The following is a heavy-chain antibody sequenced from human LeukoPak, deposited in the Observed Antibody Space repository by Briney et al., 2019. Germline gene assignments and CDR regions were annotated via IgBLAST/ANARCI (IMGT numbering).Heavy chain of an antibody. D-gene: IGHD4-17*01. Sequence: ASVKVSCKASGYTFTGYYMHWVRQAPGQGLEWMGWINPNRGGTNYAQKFQGRVTMTRDTSISTAYMELSRLRSDDTAVYYCARDIPDYGDYVGHWFDPWGQGTLVTVSP. J-gene: IGHJ5*02. V-gene: IGHV1-2*02. CDR2: INPNRGGT. CDR1: GYTFTGYY. CDR3: ARDIPDYGDYVGHWFDP.